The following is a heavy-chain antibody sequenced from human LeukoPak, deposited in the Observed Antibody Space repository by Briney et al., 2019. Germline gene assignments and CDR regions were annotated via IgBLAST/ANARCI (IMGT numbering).Heavy chain of an antibody. CDR1: GFTFSRYA. J-gene: IGHJ4*02. CDR3: AKAADYDILTVYLYYFDY. D-gene: IGHD3-9*01. Sequence: GGSLRLSCAASGFTFSRYAMSWVRQAPGKGLEWVSAISGSGGSTYYADSVKGRFTISRDNSKNTLYLQMNSLRAEDTAVYYCAKAADYDILTVYLYYFDYWGQGTLVTVSS. CDR2: ISGSGGST. V-gene: IGHV3-23*01.